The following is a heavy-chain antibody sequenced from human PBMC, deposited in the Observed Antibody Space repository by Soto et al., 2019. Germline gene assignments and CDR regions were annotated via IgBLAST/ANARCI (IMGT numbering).Heavy chain of an antibody. Sequence: GGSLRLSCAASGFTFSTYGMHWVRQAPGKGLEWVAVISHDGSQKYYADSVKGRFTISRDNPRNRLYLQMNSLRAEATAVYYRAKDGRSVASRRGDYWGQGALVTVSS. CDR1: GFTFSTYG. D-gene: IGHD6-6*01. CDR2: ISHDGSQK. CDR3: AKDGRSVASRRGDY. V-gene: IGHV3-30*18. J-gene: IGHJ4*02.